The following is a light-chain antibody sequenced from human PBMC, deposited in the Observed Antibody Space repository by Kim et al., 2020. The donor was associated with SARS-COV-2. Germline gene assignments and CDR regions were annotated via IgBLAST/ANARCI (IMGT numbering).Light chain of an antibody. Sequence: SPGERVTLSCRAGQTVGDSYLAWYQQKSGQAPSLLICGAYNRATGIPARFRGSGSGSDFTLSISRLDPEDFAVYFCQQYRSSISFGQGTRLEIK. CDR3: QQYRSSIS. CDR2: GAY. CDR1: QTVGDSY. V-gene: IGKV3-20*01. J-gene: IGKJ5*01.